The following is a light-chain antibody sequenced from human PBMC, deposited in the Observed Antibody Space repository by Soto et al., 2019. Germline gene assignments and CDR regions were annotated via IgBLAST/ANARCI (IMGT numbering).Light chain of an antibody. Sequence: EIVLTQSPGTLSLSPGERATLSCRASQSVTSSYLAWYQQKPGQAPRLLIYGASSRATGIPDRFRGSGSGADFTLTITRLEPEDLAVYDCQQYGTSPYTFGPGTKVDI. V-gene: IGKV3-20*01. CDR2: GAS. J-gene: IGKJ3*01. CDR3: QQYGTSPYT. CDR1: QSVTSSY.